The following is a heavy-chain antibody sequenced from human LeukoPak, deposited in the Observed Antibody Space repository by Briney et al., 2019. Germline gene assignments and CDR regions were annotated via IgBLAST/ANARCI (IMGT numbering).Heavy chain of an antibody. CDR3: ARAYYYDSSGPKDGYYFDY. V-gene: IGHV1-69*04. CDR2: IIPILGIA. J-gene: IGHJ4*02. Sequence: SVKVSCKASGGTFSSYAISWVRQAPGQGLEWMGRIIPILGIANYAQKFQGRVTITADKSTSTAYMELSSLRSEDTAVYYCARAYYYDSSGPKDGYYFDYWGQGTLVTVSS. D-gene: IGHD3-22*01. CDR1: GGTFSSYA.